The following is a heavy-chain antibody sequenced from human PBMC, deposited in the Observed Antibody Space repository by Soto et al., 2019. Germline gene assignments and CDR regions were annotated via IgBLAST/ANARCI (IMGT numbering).Heavy chain of an antibody. D-gene: IGHD3-10*01. V-gene: IGHV3-11*01. CDR1: GFTFSGLY. Sequence: GGSLRLSCSASGFTFSGLYMSWIRQAPGKGLEWVSCIDSSGVKKYYAESVRGRFTISRDNAKNSLSLHMNSLRAEDTALYYSEKDPPGRPFEYFFDFGGRGTPVTVSS. J-gene: IGHJ4*02. CDR2: IDSSGVKK. CDR3: EKDPPGRPFEYFFDF.